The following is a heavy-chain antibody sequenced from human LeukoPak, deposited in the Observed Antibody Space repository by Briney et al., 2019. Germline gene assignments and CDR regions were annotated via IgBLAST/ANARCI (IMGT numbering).Heavy chain of an antibody. Sequence: ASVKVSCKASGYTFTGYYMHWVRQAPGQGLEWMGWINPNSGGTNYAQKFQGRVTMTRDTSISTAYMELSRLRSDDTVVYYCARHPIIGYFDWLLRGYEYMYYFDYWGQGTLVTVSS. CDR2: INPNSGGT. CDR3: ARHPIIGYFDWLLRGYEYMYYFDY. J-gene: IGHJ4*02. D-gene: IGHD3-9*01. V-gene: IGHV1-2*02. CDR1: GYTFTGYY.